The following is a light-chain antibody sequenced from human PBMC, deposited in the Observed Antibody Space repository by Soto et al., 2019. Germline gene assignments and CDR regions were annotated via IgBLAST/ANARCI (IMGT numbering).Light chain of an antibody. CDR3: QQSYSTWYS. J-gene: IGKJ2*03. CDR1: HNISRF. V-gene: IGKV1-39*01. Sequence: DIQMTQSPSSLSASVGDTVTITCRASHNISRFLNWYQQRPGKAPKLLIYAASTLQSGVPPKFSGSSSVTDFTLIITTLQPEDFATYYCQQSYSTWYSFGQGTKLEIK. CDR2: AAS.